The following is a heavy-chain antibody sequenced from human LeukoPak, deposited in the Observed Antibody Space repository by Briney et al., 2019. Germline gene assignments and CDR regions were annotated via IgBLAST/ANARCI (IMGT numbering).Heavy chain of an antibody. D-gene: IGHD1-14*01. V-gene: IGHV4-59*01. CDR1: GGSISSYY. CDR2: IYYSGST. Sequence: SETLSLTCTVSGGSISSYYWSWIRQPPGKGLEWIGYIYYSGSTNYNPSLKSRVTISVDTSKNQFSLKLSSVTAADTAVYYCARPVTGNYDAFDIWGQRTMVTVSS. J-gene: IGHJ3*02. CDR3: ARPVTGNYDAFDI.